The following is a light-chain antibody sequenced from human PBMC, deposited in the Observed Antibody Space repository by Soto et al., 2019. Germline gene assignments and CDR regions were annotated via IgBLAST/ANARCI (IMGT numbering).Light chain of an antibody. CDR1: SSNIGAGYD. V-gene: IGLV1-40*01. CDR2: ANI. Sequence: QSVLTQPPSVSGAPGQRVTISCTGSSSNIGAGYDVHWYQHLPGTAPKLLIYANINRPSGVPDRFSGSNSGPSASLAITGLQAEDEADYFCQSYDSRLTAYVFGTGTKVTV. J-gene: IGLJ1*01. CDR3: QSYDSRLTAYV.